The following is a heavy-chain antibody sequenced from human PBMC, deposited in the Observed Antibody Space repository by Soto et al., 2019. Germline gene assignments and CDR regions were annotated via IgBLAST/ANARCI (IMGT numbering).Heavy chain of an antibody. D-gene: IGHD4-17*01. Sequence: QVPLQESGPGRVKPSETLSLTCTVSGASVSSYYWSWIRQPPGKGMEWIGYIDYRGSANYNPSLKSLVTISVDTAKNQGSLKLSSVTAADTAVYYCGAAVAGDYGSPYYYWDVRGKGTTVTVCS. CDR3: GAAVAGDYGSPYYYWDV. V-gene: IGHV4-59*02. CDR1: GASVSSYY. CDR2: IDYRGSA. J-gene: IGHJ6*03.